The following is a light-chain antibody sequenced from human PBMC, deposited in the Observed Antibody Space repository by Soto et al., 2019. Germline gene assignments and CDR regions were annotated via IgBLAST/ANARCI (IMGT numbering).Light chain of an antibody. J-gene: IGKJ2*01. CDR3: QQYGSSQYT. V-gene: IGKV3-20*01. Sequence: EIVLTQSPGTLSLSPGERAILSCRASQSVSSSYLVWYQQKNGQAPRLLIYGASSRATGIPDRFSGSGSGTDFTLTIGRLEPEDFAVYYCQQYGSSQYTFGQGTNLEIK. CDR1: QSVSSSY. CDR2: GAS.